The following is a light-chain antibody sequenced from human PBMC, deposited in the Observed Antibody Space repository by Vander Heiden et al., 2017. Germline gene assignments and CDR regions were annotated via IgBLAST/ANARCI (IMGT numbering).Light chain of an antibody. CDR3: MQALQTPLT. V-gene: IGKV2-28*01. Sequence: DIVMTQSPPSLPVTPGEPASISCRSSQSLLHSNGYNYLDWYLQKPGQSPQLLIDLGSNRASGVPDRFSGSGSGTDFTLKISRVEAEDVGVYYCMQALQTPLTFGGGTKVEIK. J-gene: IGKJ4*01. CDR1: QSLLHSNGYNY. CDR2: LGS.